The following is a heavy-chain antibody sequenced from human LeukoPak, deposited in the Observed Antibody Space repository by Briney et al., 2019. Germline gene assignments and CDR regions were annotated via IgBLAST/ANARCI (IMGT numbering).Heavy chain of an antibody. CDR3: ARDTEYPSDAFDI. CDR2: INPNSGGT. D-gene: IGHD2-2*01. V-gene: IGHV1-2*02. Sequence: ASVKVSCKASGYTFTGYYMHWVRQAPGQGLEWMGWINPNSGGTNYAQKFQGRVTMTRDTSISTAYMELSRLRTDDTAVYYCARDTEYPSDAFDIWGQGTMVTVSS. CDR1: GYTFTGYY. J-gene: IGHJ3*02.